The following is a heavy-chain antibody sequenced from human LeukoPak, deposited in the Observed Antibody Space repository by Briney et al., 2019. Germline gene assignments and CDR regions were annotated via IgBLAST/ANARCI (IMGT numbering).Heavy chain of an antibody. CDR2: IKQGGSEK. Sequence: EGSLRLSCAASGFTFSRYWMSWVRQAPGKGLEWVANIKQGGSEKYYVDSVKGRFTISRDNAKNSLYLQMNSLRAEDTAVYYCARDALISAKTHDASDIWGQGTMVTVSS. CDR3: ARDALISAKTHDASDI. J-gene: IGHJ3*02. V-gene: IGHV3-7*01. D-gene: IGHD6-25*01. CDR1: GFTFSRYW.